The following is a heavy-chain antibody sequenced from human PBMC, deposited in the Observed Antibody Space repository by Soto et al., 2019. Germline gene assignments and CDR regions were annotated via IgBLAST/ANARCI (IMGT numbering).Heavy chain of an antibody. CDR1: GFTFGDYA. V-gene: IGHV3-49*04. J-gene: IGHJ6*02. Sequence: GGSLRLSCTASGFTFGDYAMSWVRQAPGKGLEWVGFIRSKAYGGTTEYAASVKGRFTISRDDSKSIAYLQMNSLKTEDTAVYYCTREEDFWSGLYYYYGMDVWGQGTTVTVSS. D-gene: IGHD3-3*01. CDR3: TREEDFWSGLYYYYGMDV. CDR2: IRSKAYGGTT.